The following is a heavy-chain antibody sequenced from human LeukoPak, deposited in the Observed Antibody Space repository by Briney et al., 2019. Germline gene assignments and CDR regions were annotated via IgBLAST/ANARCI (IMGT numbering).Heavy chain of an antibody. V-gene: IGHV1-46*01. Sequence: GASVKVSCKASGYTFTSYYMHWVRQAPGQGLEWMGIINPSGGSTSYAQKFQGRVTMTRDTSTSTVYMELSSLRSEDTAVYYCARVAPHYYGSGSSYGLAYWGQGTLVTVSS. D-gene: IGHD3-10*01. CDR1: GYTFTSYY. J-gene: IGHJ4*02. CDR3: ARVAPHYYGSGSSYGLAY. CDR2: INPSGGST.